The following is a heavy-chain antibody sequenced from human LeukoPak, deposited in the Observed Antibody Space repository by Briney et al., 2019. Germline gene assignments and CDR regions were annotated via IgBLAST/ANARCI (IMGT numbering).Heavy chain of an antibody. CDR1: VGTFSSYT. CDR3: ARDIWCGTHLSPFDY. J-gene: IGHJ4*02. Sequence: SVKVSCKASVGTFSSYTISWVRQAPRRGVEWMGGIIPIFGTANYAQKFQGRVTITTDESTSTAYMELSSLRSEDTAVYYCARDIWCGTHLSPFDYWGQGTLVTVSS. CDR2: IIPIFGTA. D-gene: IGHD1-7*01. V-gene: IGHV1-69*05.